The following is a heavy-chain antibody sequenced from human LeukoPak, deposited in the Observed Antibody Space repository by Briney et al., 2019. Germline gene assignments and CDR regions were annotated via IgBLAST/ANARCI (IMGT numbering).Heavy chain of an antibody. CDR1: GFTFSSYG. CDR2: IWYDGSNK. Sequence: GGSLRLSSAASGFTFSSYGMHWVRQAPGKGLEWVAVIWYDGSNKYYADSVKGRFTISRDNSKNTLYLQMNSLRAEDTAVYYCARDTDDSSGYYSYCYYYYGMDVWGQGTTVTVSS. J-gene: IGHJ6*02. V-gene: IGHV3-33*01. CDR3: ARDTDDSSGYYSYCYYYYGMDV. D-gene: IGHD3-22*01.